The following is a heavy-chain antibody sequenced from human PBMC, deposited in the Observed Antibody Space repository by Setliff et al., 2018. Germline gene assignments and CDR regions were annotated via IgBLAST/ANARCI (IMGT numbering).Heavy chain of an antibody. CDR1: GYTFLNYD. J-gene: IGHJ4*02. D-gene: IGHD3-10*01. CDR2: MNAGNGNT. V-gene: IGHV1-3*01. CDR3: ARGRAHYYFSGSFIDY. Sequence: ASVKVSCKAPGYTFLNYDIHWVRQAPGQGLEWMGWMNAGNGNTEYSQKFKGRVTLSRDTSANIAYMELRSLTSEDTAVYYCARGRAHYYFSGSFIDYWGQGTLVTVSS.